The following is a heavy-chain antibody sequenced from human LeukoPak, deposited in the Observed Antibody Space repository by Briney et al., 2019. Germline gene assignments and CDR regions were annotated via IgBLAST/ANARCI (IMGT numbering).Heavy chain of an antibody. CDR2: IYTSGST. V-gene: IGHV4-61*02. CDR1: GGSISSGSYY. Sequence: SETLSLTCTVSGGSISSGSYYWSWIRQPAGKGLEWIGRIYTSGSTNYNPSLKSRVTISVDTSKNQFSLKLCSVTAADTAVYYCARDRVGYCSGGSCYSFDYWGQGTLVTVSS. J-gene: IGHJ4*02. D-gene: IGHD2-15*01. CDR3: ARDRVGYCSGGSCYSFDY.